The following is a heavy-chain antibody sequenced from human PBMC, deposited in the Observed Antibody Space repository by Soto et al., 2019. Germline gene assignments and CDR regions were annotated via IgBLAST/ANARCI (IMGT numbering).Heavy chain of an antibody. CDR1: GFTVSSNY. Sequence: GGSLRLSCAASGFTVSSNYMNWVRQAPGKGLEWVSVIYSGDSTYYADSVKGRFTISRDNAKNSLYLQMNSLRAEDTAVYYCAREIVVARGASYFDYWGPGTLVTVSS. J-gene: IGHJ4*02. CDR2: IYSGDST. D-gene: IGHD2-2*01. V-gene: IGHV3-66*01. CDR3: AREIVVARGASYFDY.